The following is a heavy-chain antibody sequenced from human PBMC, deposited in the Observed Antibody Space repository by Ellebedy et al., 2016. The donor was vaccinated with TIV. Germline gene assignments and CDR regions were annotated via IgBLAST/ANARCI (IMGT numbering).Heavy chain of an antibody. CDR1: GFTFDDYA. CDR2: ISWNSGSI. D-gene: IGHD6-6*01. J-gene: IGHJ4*02. CDR3: VLEQLALDY. Sequence: GGSLRLSXAASGFTFDDYAMHWVRQAPGKGLEWVSGISWNSGSIGYADSVKGRFTISRDNAKNSLYLQMNSLRAEDTALYYCVLEQLALDYWGQGTLVTVSS. V-gene: IGHV3-9*01.